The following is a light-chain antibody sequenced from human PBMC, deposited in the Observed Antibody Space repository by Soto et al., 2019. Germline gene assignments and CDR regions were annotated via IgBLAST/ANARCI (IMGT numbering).Light chain of an antibody. J-gene: IGKJ5*01. CDR2: DAS. V-gene: IGKV3-11*01. Sequence: EILMTQSPATLSVSPEERATVPCRTSQSVSGNLAWYQQKPGQAPRLLIYDASNRATGIPARFSGSGSGTDFTLTISSLEPEDFAVYYCQQRSNWPGITFGQGTRLEI. CDR3: QQRSNWPGIT. CDR1: QSVSGN.